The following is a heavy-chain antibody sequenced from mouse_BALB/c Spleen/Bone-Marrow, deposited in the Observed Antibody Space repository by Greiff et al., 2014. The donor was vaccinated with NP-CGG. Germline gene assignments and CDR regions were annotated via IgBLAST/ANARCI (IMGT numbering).Heavy chain of an antibody. CDR3: ARIYYYGRDY. Sequence: QVQLQQPGAELAKPGASVKMSCKASGYTFTNYWMHWVKQRPGQGLEWIGYINPSTGYTDYNQKFKDKATLTADKSSTTAYMQLGSLTSEDSAVYYCARIYYYGRDYWGQGTTLTVSS. CDR2: INPSTGYT. D-gene: IGHD1-1*01. J-gene: IGHJ2*01. CDR1: GYTFTNYW. V-gene: IGHV1-7*01.